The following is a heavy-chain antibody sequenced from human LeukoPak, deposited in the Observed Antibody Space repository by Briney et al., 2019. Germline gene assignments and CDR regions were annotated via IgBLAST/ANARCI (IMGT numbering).Heavy chain of an antibody. CDR3: AREILGGFNPGAY. CDR1: LDSTTSNF. J-gene: IGHJ4*02. V-gene: IGHV4-4*02. Sequence: SETLSLTCTVSLDSTTSNFWSWVRQSPGKGLEWIGEIHRSGSPNYNPSLQSRVAISIDRSRNQIALELSSVTAADTAVYYCAREILGGFNPGAYWGQGTLVTVSS. CDR2: IHRSGSP. D-gene: IGHD1-14*01.